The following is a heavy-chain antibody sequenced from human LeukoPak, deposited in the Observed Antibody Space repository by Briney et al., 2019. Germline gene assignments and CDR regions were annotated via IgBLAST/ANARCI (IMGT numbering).Heavy chain of an antibody. CDR3: ARIIVGATFDY. Sequence: SETLSLTCTVSGGSINSGAYYWSWIRQHPGKGLEWIGYIHYSGGTYYNPSLKSRITISIDTSKNQFSLNLSSVTAADTAVYYCARIIVGATFDYWGQGTLVTVSS. D-gene: IGHD1-26*01. J-gene: IGHJ4*02. V-gene: IGHV4-31*03. CDR2: IHYSGGT. CDR1: GGSINSGAYY.